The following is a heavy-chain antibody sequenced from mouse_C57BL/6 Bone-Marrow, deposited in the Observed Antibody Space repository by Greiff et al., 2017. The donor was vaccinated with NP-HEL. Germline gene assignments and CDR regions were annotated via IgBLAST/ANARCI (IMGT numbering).Heavy chain of an antibody. D-gene: IGHD2-3*01. V-gene: IGHV1-42*01. Sequence: VHVKQSGPELVKPGASVKISCKASGYSFTGYYMNWVKQSPEKSLEWIGEINPSTGGTTYNQKFKAKATLTVDKASSTAYMQLKSLTSEDSAVYYCARNGYYGFAYWGQGTLVTVSA. J-gene: IGHJ3*01. CDR3: ARNGYYGFAY. CDR1: GYSFTGYY. CDR2: INPSTGGT.